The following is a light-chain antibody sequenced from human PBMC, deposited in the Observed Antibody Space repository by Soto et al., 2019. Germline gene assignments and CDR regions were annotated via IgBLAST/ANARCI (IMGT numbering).Light chain of an antibody. Sequence: EIILTQSPDTLSLSPGERATLSCSASQTVSSNYLAWCQQRPGQAPRPLIYVASTRAAGIPDRFSGSGSGTDFTLTITRLEPEDSAVYFCQQYTGPPTTFGQGTRLEIK. J-gene: IGKJ5*01. CDR1: QTVSSNY. CDR3: QQYTGPPTT. CDR2: VAS. V-gene: IGKV3-20*01.